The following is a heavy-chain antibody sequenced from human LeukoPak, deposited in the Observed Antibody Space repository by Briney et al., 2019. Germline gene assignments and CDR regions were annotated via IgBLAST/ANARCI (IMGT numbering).Heavy chain of an antibody. D-gene: IGHD1-1*01. CDR2: ISSSGASK. J-gene: IGHJ4*02. V-gene: IGHV3-11*01. CDR1: GFTFGDHY. Sequence: GGSLRVSCEASGFTFGDHYMSWIRQAPGKGLQWISYISSSGASKYYDVSVRGRFTISRDNANNSLFLQMDSLKVEDTAIYYCARGKRMFDSWGRG. CDR3: ARGKRMFDS.